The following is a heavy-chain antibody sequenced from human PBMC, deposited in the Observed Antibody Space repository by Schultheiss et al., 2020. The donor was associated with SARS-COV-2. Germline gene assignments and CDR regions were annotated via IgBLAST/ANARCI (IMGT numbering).Heavy chain of an antibody. J-gene: IGHJ6*03. CDR1: GYTFTSYG. V-gene: IGHV1-18*01. CDR3: ARDEPRDIVVVPAAMEVLADYYYMDV. D-gene: IGHD2-2*01. CDR2: ISAYNGNT. Sequence: ASVKVSCKASGYTFTSYGISWVRQAPGQGLEWMGWISAYNGNTNYAQKLQGRVTMTTDTSTSTAYMELRSLRSDDTAVYYCARDEPRDIVVVPAAMEVLADYYYMDVWGKGTTVTVSS.